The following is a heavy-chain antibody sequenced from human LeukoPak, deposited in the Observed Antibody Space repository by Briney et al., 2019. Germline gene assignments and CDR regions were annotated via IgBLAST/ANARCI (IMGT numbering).Heavy chain of an antibody. D-gene: IGHD3-22*01. J-gene: IGHJ4*02. Sequence: GRSLRLSCAASRFTFSSYGMHWVRQAPGKGLEWVAIISYDGSNKYYADSVKGRFTISRDNSKNTLYLQMNSLRAEDTAVYYCAKDGNYDSHFDYWGQGTLVTVSS. CDR2: ISYDGSNK. CDR1: RFTFSSYG. V-gene: IGHV3-30*18. CDR3: AKDGNYDSHFDY.